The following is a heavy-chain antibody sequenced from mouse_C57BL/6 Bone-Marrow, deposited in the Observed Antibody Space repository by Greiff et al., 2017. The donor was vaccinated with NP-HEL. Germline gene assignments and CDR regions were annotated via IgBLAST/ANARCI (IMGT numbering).Heavy chain of an antibody. CDR2: INPNNGGT. Sequence: EVQLQQSGPELVKPGASVKISCKASGYTFTDYYMNWVKQSHGKSLEWIGDINPNNGGTSYNQKFKGKATLTVDKSSSTAYMELLSLTSEDSAVYYCARWCNYVDYWGQGTTLTVSS. J-gene: IGHJ2*01. CDR1: GYTFTDYY. CDR3: ARWCNYVDY. D-gene: IGHD1-1*02. V-gene: IGHV1-26*01.